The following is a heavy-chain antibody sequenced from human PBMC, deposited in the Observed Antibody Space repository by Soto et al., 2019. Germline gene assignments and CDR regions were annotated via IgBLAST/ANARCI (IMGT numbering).Heavy chain of an antibody. CDR3: ARGGLWFGANAFDI. CDR2: MNPNSGNT. Sequence: GASVKVSCKASGYTFTSYDINWVRQATGQGLEWMGWMNPNSGNTGYAQKFQGRVTMTRNTSISTACMELSSLRSEDTAVYYCARGGLWFGANAFDIWGQGTMVTVSS. D-gene: IGHD3-10*01. J-gene: IGHJ3*02. V-gene: IGHV1-8*01. CDR1: GYTFTSYD.